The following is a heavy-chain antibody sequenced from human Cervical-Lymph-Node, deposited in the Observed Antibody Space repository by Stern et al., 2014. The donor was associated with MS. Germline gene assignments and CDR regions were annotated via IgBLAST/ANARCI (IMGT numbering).Heavy chain of an antibody. CDR3: ARDEGEAFDI. CDR1: GFTFSDYH. J-gene: IGHJ3*02. Sequence: QVQLVQSGGGLVKPGGSLRLSCAASGFTFSDYHMNWIRQAPGQGLEWVSYINSGDNTMYYADSVKGRFTVSRDNARDSLYLQLNSLRAEDTAMYYCARDEGEAFDIWGPGTMVTVSS. CDR2: INSGDNTM. D-gene: IGHD3-16*01. V-gene: IGHV3-11*01.